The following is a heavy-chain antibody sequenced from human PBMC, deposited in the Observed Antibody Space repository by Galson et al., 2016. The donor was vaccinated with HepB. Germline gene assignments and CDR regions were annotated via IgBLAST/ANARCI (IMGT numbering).Heavy chain of an antibody. CDR1: GFTFSRYA. CDR3: ARSGGAPRAYYYYGLDV. CDR2: ILYDGSNK. D-gene: IGHD1-1*01. V-gene: IGHV3-30*04. Sequence: SLRLSCAASGFTFSRYAMNWVRQAPGKGLEWMAVILYDGSNKYYADSVKGRFTISRDNSKNTLYLQVNSLRTEDTAVYYCARSGGAPRAYYYYGLDVWGQGTTATVSS. J-gene: IGHJ6*02.